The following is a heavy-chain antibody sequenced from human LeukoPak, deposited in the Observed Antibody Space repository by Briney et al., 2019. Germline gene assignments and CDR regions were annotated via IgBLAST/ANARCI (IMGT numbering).Heavy chain of an antibody. V-gene: IGHV1-69*01. CDR3: AGLFPPGSAFDI. CDR2: IIPIFGTA. J-gene: IGHJ3*02. CDR1: GGTFSSYA. D-gene: IGHD3-10*02. Sequence: SVKVSCKASGGTFSSYAISWVRQAPGQGLQWMGGIIPIFGTANYAQKFQGRVTITADESTSTAYMELSSLRSEDTAVYYCAGLFPPGSAFDIWGQGTMVTVSS.